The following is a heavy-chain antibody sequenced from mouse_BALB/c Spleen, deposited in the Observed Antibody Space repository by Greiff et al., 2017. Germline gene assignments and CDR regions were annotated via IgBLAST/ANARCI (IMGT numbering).Heavy chain of an antibody. CDR2: ISDGGSYT. V-gene: IGHV5-4*02. Sequence: DVHLVESGGGLVKPGGSLKLSCAASGFTFSDYYMYWVRQTPEKRLEWIATISDGGSYTYYPDSVKGRFTISRDNAKNNLYLQMSSLKSEDTAMYYCARGATMITSYAMDYWGQGTSVTVSS. CDR3: ARGATMITSYAMDY. D-gene: IGHD2-4*01. J-gene: IGHJ4*01. CDR1: GFTFSDYY.